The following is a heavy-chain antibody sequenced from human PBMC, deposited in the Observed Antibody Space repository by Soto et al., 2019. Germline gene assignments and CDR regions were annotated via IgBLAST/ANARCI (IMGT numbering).Heavy chain of an antibody. V-gene: IGHV1-69*04. D-gene: IGHD5-12*01. CDR2: NPPIFDEP. CDR1: WRTLRKFG. Sequence: QVQPGQAWAELRQTWSSVGVSLKGSWRTLRKFGLGWFRQAPGPGAEWVGKNPPIFDEPTYAFTLKNRLNIVADKSNDVVYMELGSLTSEDTAIYYCAKDRPYNLRGYIRHHDASDVWGQGT. CDR3: AKDRPYNLRGYIRHHDASDV. J-gene: IGHJ3*01.